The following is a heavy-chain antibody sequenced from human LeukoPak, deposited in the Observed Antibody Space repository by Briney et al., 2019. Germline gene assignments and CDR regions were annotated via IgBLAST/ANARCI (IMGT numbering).Heavy chain of an antibody. J-gene: IGHJ4*02. CDR2: IYYSGST. Sequence: SETLSLTCTVSGVSISSYYWSWIRQPPGKGLEWIGYIYYSGSTNYNPSLKSRVTISVDTSKNQFSLKLSSVTAADTAVYYCARDLTGDTGFDYWGQGTLVTVSS. V-gene: IGHV4-59*01. CDR1: GVSISSYY. D-gene: IGHD3-9*01. CDR3: ARDLTGDTGFDY.